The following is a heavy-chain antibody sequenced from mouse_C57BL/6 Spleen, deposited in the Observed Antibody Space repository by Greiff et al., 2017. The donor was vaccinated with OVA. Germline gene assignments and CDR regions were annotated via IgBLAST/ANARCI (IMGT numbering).Heavy chain of an antibody. CDR2: ISDGGSYT. CDR3: ARDHYYAMDY. V-gene: IGHV5-4*01. J-gene: IGHJ4*01. Sequence: EVMLVESGGGLVKPGGSLKLSCAASGFTFSSYAMSWVRQTPEKRLEWVATISDGGSYTYYPDNVKGRFTISRDNAKNNLYLQMSHLKSEDTAMYYCARDHYYAMDYWGQGTSVTVSS. CDR1: GFTFSSYA.